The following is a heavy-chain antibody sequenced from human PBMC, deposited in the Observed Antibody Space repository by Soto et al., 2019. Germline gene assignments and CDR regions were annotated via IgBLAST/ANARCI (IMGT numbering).Heavy chain of an antibody. CDR1: GFTFSSYA. J-gene: IGHJ4*02. Sequence: HPGGSLRLSCAASGFTFSSYAMHWVRQAPGKGLEWVAVISYDGSNKYYADSVKGRFTISRDNSKNTLYLQMNSLRAEDTAVYYCAKEGGGLLWFGELLGLDYWGQGTLVTVSS. D-gene: IGHD3-10*01. CDR3: AKEGGGLLWFGELLGLDY. CDR2: ISYDGSNK. V-gene: IGHV3-30-3*01.